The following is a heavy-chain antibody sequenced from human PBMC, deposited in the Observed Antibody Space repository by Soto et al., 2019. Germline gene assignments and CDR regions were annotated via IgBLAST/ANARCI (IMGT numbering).Heavy chain of an antibody. J-gene: IGHJ4*02. CDR3: ARGKGEMATILDY. D-gene: IGHD5-12*01. CDR2: IYYSGST. V-gene: IGHV4-61*01. CDR1: GGSVSSGSYY. Sequence: SETLSLTCTVSGGSVSSGSYYWSWIRQPPGKGLEWIGYIYYSGSTNYNPSLKSRVTISVDTSKNQFSLKLSSVTAADTAVYYCARGKGEMATILDYWGQGTLVTVSS.